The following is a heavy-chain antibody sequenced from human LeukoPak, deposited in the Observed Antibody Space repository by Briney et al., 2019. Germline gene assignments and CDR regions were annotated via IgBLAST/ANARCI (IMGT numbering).Heavy chain of an antibody. CDR1: GGTFSRYA. CDR3: ARESVNYGSGTYYRSEIDY. J-gene: IGHJ4*02. CDR2: IIPIFGTV. D-gene: IGHD3-10*01. Sequence: SVTVSCKASGGTFSRYAISWVRQAPGQGLEWMGGIIPIFGTVNYAQKFQGRVTITADESTSTAYMELSSLRSEDTAVYYCARESVNYGSGTYYRSEIDYWGQGTLVTVSS. V-gene: IGHV1-69*13.